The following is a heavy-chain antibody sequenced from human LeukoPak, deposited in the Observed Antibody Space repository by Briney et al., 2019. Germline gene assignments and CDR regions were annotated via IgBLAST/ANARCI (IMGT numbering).Heavy chain of an antibody. D-gene: IGHD6-13*01. CDR1: GDSITSYF. CDR3: ARSGVVSSSWYYYYYMDV. J-gene: IGHJ6*03. V-gene: IGHV4-59*01. CDR2: VFYIGST. Sequence: SETLSLTCTVSGDSITSYFWSWIRQPPGKGLEWIGYVFYIGSTNYNPSLKSRVTISVKTSKNQFSLKLSSVTAADTAVYYCARSGVVSSSWYYYYYMDVWGKGTTVTVSS.